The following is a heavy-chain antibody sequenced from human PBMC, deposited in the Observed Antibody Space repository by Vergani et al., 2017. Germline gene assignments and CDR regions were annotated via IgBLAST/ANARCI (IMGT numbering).Heavy chain of an antibody. J-gene: IGHJ6*03. D-gene: IGHD3-3*01. CDR3: ARDISDFWSGYYHYYYYYYMDV. Sequence: EVQLVESGGGLVQPGGSLRLSCAASGFTFSSYWMSWVRQAPGKGLEWVANIKQDGSEKYYVDSVKGRFTISRDNAKNSRYMQMNSLRAEDTAVYYCARDISDFWSGYYHYYYYYYMDVWGKGTTVTVSS. CDR2: IKQDGSEK. CDR1: GFTFSSYW. V-gene: IGHV3-7*01.